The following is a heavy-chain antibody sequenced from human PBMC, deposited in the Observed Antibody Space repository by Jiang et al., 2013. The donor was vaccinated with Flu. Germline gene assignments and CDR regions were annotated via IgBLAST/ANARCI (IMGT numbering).Heavy chain of an antibody. V-gene: IGHV3-23*01. CDR3: TNWAGDDSAWFGALDY. CDR2: ISASGAST. D-gene: IGHD3-10*01. J-gene: IGHJ4*02. CDR1: GFTFSRHA. Sequence: LRLSCAASGFTFSRHAMSWVRQAPGKGLEWVSTISASGASTYYTDSVKGRSTISRDNSKSTLFLQMDSLRVEDTALYYCTNWAGDDSAWFGALDYWGQGTLVTVSS.